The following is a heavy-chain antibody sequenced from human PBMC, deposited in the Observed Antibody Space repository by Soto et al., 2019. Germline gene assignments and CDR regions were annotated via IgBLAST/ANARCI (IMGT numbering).Heavy chain of an antibody. CDR3: ARVSRVFGVVTKPDYYYYGMDA. D-gene: IGHD3-3*01. CDR2: IIPIFGTA. J-gene: IGHJ6*01. Sequence: SVKVSCKASGGTFSSYAISWVRQAPGQGLEWMGGIIPIFGTANYAQKFQGRVTITADESTSTAYMELSSLRSEDTAVYYCARVSRVFGVVTKPDYYYYGMDAWGQGTTVTVSS. CDR1: GGTFSSYA. V-gene: IGHV1-69*13.